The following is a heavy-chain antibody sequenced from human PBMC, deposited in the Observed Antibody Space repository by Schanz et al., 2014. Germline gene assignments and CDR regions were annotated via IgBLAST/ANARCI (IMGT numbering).Heavy chain of an antibody. CDR2: VSRSTPDI. D-gene: IGHD5-12*01. Sequence: VQLVESGGGVVQPGRSLRLSCAASGFNFSDYAMCWVRQAPGKGLEWVSYVSRSTPDIYYADSVRGRFTISRDNAENTLFLQMNSLRAEDTAVYYCARKVVATIGGYYDNWGQGTLVIVPS. CDR1: GFNFSDYA. J-gene: IGHJ4*02. V-gene: IGHV3-23*04. CDR3: ARKVVATIGGYYDN.